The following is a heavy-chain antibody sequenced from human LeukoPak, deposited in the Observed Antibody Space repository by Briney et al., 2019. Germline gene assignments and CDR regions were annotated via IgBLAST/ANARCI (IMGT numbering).Heavy chain of an antibody. CDR2: INLNNGGT. V-gene: IGHV1-2*04. D-gene: IGHD2-2*02. CDR3: ARGDIVVLPAGIPHNWFDP. Sequence: ASVKVSCKASGGTFSSYAISWVRQAPGQGLEWMGWINLNNGGTNYAQKFQGWVTMTRDTSISTAYMELSRLRSDDTAVYYCARGDIVVLPAGIPHNWFDPWGQGTLVTVSS. J-gene: IGHJ5*02. CDR1: GGTFSSYA.